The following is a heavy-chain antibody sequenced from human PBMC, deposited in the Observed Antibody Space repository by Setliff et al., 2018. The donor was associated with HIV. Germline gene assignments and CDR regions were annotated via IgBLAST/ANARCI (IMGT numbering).Heavy chain of an antibody. CDR1: GGSISSGSYY. D-gene: IGHD6-19*01. CDR2: IWTSGST. J-gene: IGHJ3*02. Sequence: SETLSLTCTVSGGSISSGSYYWSWIRQPAGKGLEWIGRIWTSGSTNYNPSLKSRVTISVDTSKNQFSLKLSSVTAADTAVYYCARGRLRVWLGSPHAFDIWGQGTMVTVSS. V-gene: IGHV4-61*02. CDR3: ARGRLRVWLGSPHAFDI.